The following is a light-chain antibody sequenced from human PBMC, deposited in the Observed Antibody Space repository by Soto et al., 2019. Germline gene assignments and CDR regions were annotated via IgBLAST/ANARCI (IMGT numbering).Light chain of an antibody. CDR2: DAS. V-gene: IGKV1-5*01. Sequence: DIQMTQSPSTLSASVGDRVTITCRASQSISSWLAWYQQKPRKAPKLLIYDASSLESRVPSRFSGSGSGTEFTLIINSLQFDDFATDYCQQYNSYWTFCQGTKVDIK. CDR1: QSISSW. CDR3: QQYNSYWT. J-gene: IGKJ1*01.